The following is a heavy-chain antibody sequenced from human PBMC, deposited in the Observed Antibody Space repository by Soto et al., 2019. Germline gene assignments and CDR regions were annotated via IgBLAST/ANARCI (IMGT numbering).Heavy chain of an antibody. V-gene: IGHV3-21*01. D-gene: IGHD6-25*01. J-gene: IGHJ5*01. CDR2: MSSNSAYI. CDR3: TRDTSRESSARGWFDS. CDR1: GYRVQSFT. Sequence: PXGFLRLVCAACGYRVQSFTINWVRQAPGKGLEWVSTMSSNSAYIYYTDALMGRFTISRDNAKNSLHLQMNSLRAEDTAVYYCTRDTSRESSARGWFDSWGPGTLVSVSS.